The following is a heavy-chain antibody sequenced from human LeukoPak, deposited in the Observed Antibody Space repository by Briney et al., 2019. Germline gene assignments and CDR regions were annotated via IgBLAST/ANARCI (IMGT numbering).Heavy chain of an antibody. CDR2: IRYDGSNK. CDR3: AKGPYSGSSDNWFDP. Sequence: PGGSLRLSCAASGFTFSSYGMHWVRQAPGKGLEWVAFIRYDGSNKYYADSVKGRFTISRDNSKNTLYLQMNSLRAEDTAVYYCAKGPYSGSSDNWFDPWGQGTLVTVSS. V-gene: IGHV3-30*02. D-gene: IGHD6-6*01. J-gene: IGHJ5*02. CDR1: GFTFSSYG.